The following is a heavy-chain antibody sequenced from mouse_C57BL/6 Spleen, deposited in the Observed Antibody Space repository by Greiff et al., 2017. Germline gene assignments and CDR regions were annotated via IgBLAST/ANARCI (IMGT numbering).Heavy chain of an antibody. J-gene: IGHJ4*01. V-gene: IGHV1-80*01. Sequence: QVQLKESGAELVKPGASVKISCKASGYAFSSYWMNWVKQRPGKGLEWIGQIYPGDGDTNYNGKFKGKATLTADKSSSTAYMQLSSLTSEDSAVYFCARNYGSSSMDYWGQGTSVTVSS. CDR1: GYAFSSYW. CDR3: ARNYGSSSMDY. D-gene: IGHD1-1*01. CDR2: IYPGDGDT.